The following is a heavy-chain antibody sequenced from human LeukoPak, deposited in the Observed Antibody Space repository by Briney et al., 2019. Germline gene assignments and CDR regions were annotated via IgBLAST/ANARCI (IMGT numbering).Heavy chain of an antibody. CDR1: GFTFSSYE. D-gene: IGHD5-12*01. Sequence: GGSLRLSCAASGFTFSSYEMNWVRQAPGKGLEWVSYISSSGSTIYYADSVKGRFTISRDNAKNSLYLQMNSLRAEDTAVYYCARAGNINWWLRFGGNNWFDPWGQGTLVTVSS. J-gene: IGHJ5*02. CDR3: ARAGNINWWLRFGGNNWFDP. V-gene: IGHV3-48*03. CDR2: ISSSGSTI.